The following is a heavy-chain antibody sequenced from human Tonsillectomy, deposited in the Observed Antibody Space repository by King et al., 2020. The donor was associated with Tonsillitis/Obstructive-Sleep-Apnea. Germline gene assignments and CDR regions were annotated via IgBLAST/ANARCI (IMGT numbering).Heavy chain of an antibody. Sequence: QLVQSGGGVVQPGRSLRLSCAASGFSFRSYGMHWVRQAPGKGLEWVAVIWYDGSNKYYADSVKGRFTISRDNSKNTLYLQMNSLGAEDTAVYYCARDAAYTGYVDYYFDYWGQGTLVTVSS. D-gene: IGHD5-12*01. CDR2: IWYDGSNK. V-gene: IGHV3-33*01. CDR1: GFSFRSYG. J-gene: IGHJ4*02. CDR3: ARDAAYTGYVDYYFDY.